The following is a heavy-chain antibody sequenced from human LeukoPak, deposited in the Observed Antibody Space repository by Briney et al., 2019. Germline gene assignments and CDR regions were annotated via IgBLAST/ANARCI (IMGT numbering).Heavy chain of an antibody. D-gene: IGHD3-22*01. CDR3: ARGTMIVGRDAVNWFDP. Sequence: PSETLSLTCTVSGASISSTNNFWGWIRQTPGKGLEWIATIYYSVSTYYNPSLKSRLSISVDTSKNQFSLKLSSVTAADTAVYYCARGTMIVGRDAVNWFDPWGQGTLVTVSS. CDR2: IYYSVST. J-gene: IGHJ5*02. V-gene: IGHV4-39*07. CDR1: GASISSTNNF.